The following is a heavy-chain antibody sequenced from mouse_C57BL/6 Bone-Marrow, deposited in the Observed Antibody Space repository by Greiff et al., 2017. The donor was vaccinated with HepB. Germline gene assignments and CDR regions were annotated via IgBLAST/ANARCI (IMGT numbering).Heavy chain of an antibody. Sequence: EVMLVESGGGLVQPGGSLKLSCAASGFTFSDYYMYWVRQTPEKRLEWVAYISNGGGSTYYPDTVKGRFTISRDNAKNTLYLQMSRLKSEDTAMYYCARHGSYYGTLYWYFDVWGTGTTVTVSS. CDR2: ISNGGGST. CDR3: ARHGSYYGTLYWYFDV. V-gene: IGHV5-12*01. J-gene: IGHJ1*03. D-gene: IGHD1-1*01. CDR1: GFTFSDYY.